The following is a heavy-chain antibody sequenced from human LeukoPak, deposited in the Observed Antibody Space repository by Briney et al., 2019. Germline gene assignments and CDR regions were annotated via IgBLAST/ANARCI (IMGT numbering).Heavy chain of an antibody. V-gene: IGHV4-39*07. D-gene: IGHD5-18*01. CDR2: IYYSGST. CDR3: AREWPTATVDY. J-gene: IGHJ4*02. Sequence: SETLSLTCTVSGGSISSSSYCWGWIRQPPGKGLEWIGSIYYSGSTYYNPSLKSRVTISVDTSKNQFSLKLSSVTAADTAVYYCAREWPTATVDYWGQGTLVTVSS. CDR1: GGSISSSSYC.